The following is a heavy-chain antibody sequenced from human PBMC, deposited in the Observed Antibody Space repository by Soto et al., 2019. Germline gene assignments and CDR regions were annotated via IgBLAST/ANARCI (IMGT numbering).Heavy chain of an antibody. CDR1: GFSVGSYA. Sequence: SLRLSCSASGFSVGSYAIHWVRQAPGNGLEWVAVIWYDGSNKYYADSVKGRFTISRDNSKNTLYLQMNSLRAEDTAVYYCARDLRYYDILTGYYNPGYYCCMDVWGQGTTVTVSS. CDR2: IWYDGSNK. V-gene: IGHV3-33*01. CDR3: ARDLRYYDILTGYYNPGYYCCMDV. D-gene: IGHD3-9*01. J-gene: IGHJ6*02.